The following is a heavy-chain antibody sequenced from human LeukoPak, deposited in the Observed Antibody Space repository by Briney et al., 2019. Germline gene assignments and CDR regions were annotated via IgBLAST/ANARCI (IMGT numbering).Heavy chain of an antibody. Sequence: SETLSLTCTVSGGSISSYYWSWIRQPPGKGLEWIGYIYYSGSTNYNPSLKSRVTISVDTSKNQFSLKLSSVTAADTAVYYCARALPMGSGWTDYWGQGTLVTVSS. CDR2: IYYSGST. J-gene: IGHJ4*02. CDR1: GGSISSYY. CDR3: ARALPMGSGWTDY. D-gene: IGHD6-19*01. V-gene: IGHV4-59*01.